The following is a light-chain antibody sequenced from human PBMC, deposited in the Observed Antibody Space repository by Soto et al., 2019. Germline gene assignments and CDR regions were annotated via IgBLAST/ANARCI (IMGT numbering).Light chain of an antibody. CDR1: QSAISN. CDR2: DAS. Sequence: EIVMSLSPATLSVSQGERVSLSCRASQSAISNLAWYQQKPGQTPRLLIYDASTRATDIPARFSGSGSGTDFTLTISSLLSEDFAVYYCHQYYKWPLTFGGGTKVDIK. CDR3: HQYYKWPLT. V-gene: IGKV3-15*01. J-gene: IGKJ4*01.